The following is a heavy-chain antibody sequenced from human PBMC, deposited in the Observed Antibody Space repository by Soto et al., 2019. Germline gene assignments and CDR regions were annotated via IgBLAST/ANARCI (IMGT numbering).Heavy chain of an antibody. D-gene: IGHD2-21*01. Sequence: QVQLVESGGGVVQPGTSLRLSCAASGITFSAFAMHWVRQAPGKGLEWVARISYDGRTSSNADSVKGRFTISRDNSRSTLYLQMNSLRTEDTAMYYCVRDYNDGGGRFDYWGQGALVTVSS. J-gene: IGHJ4*02. V-gene: IGHV3-30*04. CDR1: GITFSAFA. CDR2: ISYDGRTS. CDR3: VRDYNDGGGRFDY.